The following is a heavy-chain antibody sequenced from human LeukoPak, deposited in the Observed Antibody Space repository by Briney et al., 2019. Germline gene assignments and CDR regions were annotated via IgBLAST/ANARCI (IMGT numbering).Heavy chain of an antibody. J-gene: IGHJ3*02. CDR2: INHSGST. CDR1: GGSFSGYY. Sequence: TSETLSLTCAVYGGSFSGYYWSWIRQPPGKGLEWIGEINHSGSTNYNPSLKSRVTISVDTSKNQFSLKLSSVTAADTAVYYCARGRLPEWVYSSITQNYSRAFDICGQGTMVTVSS. D-gene: IGHD6-19*01. V-gene: IGHV4-34*01. CDR3: ARGRLPEWVYSSITQNYSRAFDI.